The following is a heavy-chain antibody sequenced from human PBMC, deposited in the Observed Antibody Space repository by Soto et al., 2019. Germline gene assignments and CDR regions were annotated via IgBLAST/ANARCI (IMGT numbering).Heavy chain of an antibody. CDR2: IYDTVTT. J-gene: IGHJ6*02. Sequence: QVQLQESGPGLVKPSETLSLICTVSGGSISGHFWSWVRQPPGKALEWIGYIYDTVTTNYSPSLKSRVGMSVGTSKNQFSLKLSSVTAADTAVDYCAFNADVWGQGTTGTV. CDR1: GGSISGHF. CDR3: AFNADV. V-gene: IGHV4-59*08.